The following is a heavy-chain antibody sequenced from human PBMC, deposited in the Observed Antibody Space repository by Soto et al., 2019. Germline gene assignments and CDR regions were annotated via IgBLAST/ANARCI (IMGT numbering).Heavy chain of an antibody. CDR1: GGSISSSTYY. Sequence: SETLSLTCTVSGGSISSSTYYWTWIRQPPGRGLEWIGEIIHSGSTNYNPSLRSRVTISVDTSKNQFSLKLSSVATADTAVYYCARGFGNIASNWNSPYFYYMDVWAKGTTVTVSS. CDR2: IIHSGST. J-gene: IGHJ6*03. V-gene: IGHV4-39*07. D-gene: IGHD1-1*01. CDR3: ARGFGNIASNWNSPYFYYMDV.